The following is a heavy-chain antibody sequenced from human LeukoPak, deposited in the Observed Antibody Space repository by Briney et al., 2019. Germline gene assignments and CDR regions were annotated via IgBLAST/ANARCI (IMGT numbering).Heavy chain of an antibody. CDR3: ARRLTQYDCFDP. D-gene: IGHD2-2*01. CDR2: TYYRSTWYN. CDR1: GDSFSSNSVT. V-gene: IGHV6-1*01. J-gene: IGHJ5*02. Sequence: SQTLSLTCAISGDSFSSNSVTWNWIRQSPSRGLEWLGRTYYRSTWYNDYAVSVKGRITVNPDTSKNQFSLHLNSVTPEDTAVYYCARRLTQYDCFDPWGQGILVTVSS.